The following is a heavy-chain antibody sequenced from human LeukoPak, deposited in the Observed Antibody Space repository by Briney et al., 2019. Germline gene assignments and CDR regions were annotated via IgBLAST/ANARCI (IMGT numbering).Heavy chain of an antibody. CDR3: ARSLGYCSSTSCSPWYYYYGMDV. CDR2: ISSSSSYI. Sequence: GGSLRLSCAASGFTFSSYSMNWVRQAPGKGLEWVSSISSSSSYIYYADSVKGRFPISRDNAKNSLYLQMNSLRAEDTAVYYCARSLGYCSSTSCSPWYYYYGMDVWGQGTTVTVSS. CDR1: GFTFSSYS. V-gene: IGHV3-21*01. D-gene: IGHD2-2*01. J-gene: IGHJ6*02.